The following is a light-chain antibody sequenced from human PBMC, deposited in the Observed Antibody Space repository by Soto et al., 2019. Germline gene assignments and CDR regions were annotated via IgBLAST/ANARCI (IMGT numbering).Light chain of an antibody. CDR2: DAS. J-gene: IGKJ2*01. Sequence: AIRMTQSPSSLSASTGDRVTITCRASQGISSYLAWYQQKPGKAPKLLIYDASTLQSGVPSRFSGSGSGTEFTLTISCLQSEDFATYYCQQYYSYPPTFGQGTKLEIK. CDR1: QGISSY. V-gene: IGKV1-8*01. CDR3: QQYYSYPPT.